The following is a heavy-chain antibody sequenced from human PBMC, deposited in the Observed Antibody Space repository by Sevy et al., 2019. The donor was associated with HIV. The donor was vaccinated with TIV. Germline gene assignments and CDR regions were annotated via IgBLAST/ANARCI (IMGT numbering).Heavy chain of an antibody. V-gene: IGHV3-48*03. Sequence: GGSLRLSCAASGFTFSSYEMNWVRQAPGKGLEWVSYISSSGSTIYYADSVKVRFTISRDNAKNSLYLQMNSLRAEDTAVYYCARYSYYGSGSYYNKGTDYYYYGMDVWGQGTTVTVSS. CDR1: GFTFSSYE. CDR3: ARYSYYGSGSYYNKGTDYYYYGMDV. CDR2: ISSSGSTI. D-gene: IGHD3-10*01. J-gene: IGHJ6*02.